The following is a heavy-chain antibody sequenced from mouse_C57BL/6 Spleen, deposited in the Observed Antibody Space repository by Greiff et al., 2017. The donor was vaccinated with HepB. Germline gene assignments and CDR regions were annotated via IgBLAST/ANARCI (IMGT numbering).Heavy chain of an antibody. CDR3: ASYGSGDLFDY. CDR1: GYTFTSYW. D-gene: IGHD1-2*01. Sequence: QVQLQQPGAELVRPGSSVKLSCTASGYTFTSYWMHWVKQRPIQGLEWIGNIDPSDSDTHYNQKFKDKATVTVDKSPSTDYMQLSSLTSEDSAVYYRASYGSGDLFDYWGQGTTLTVSS. V-gene: IGHV1-52*01. J-gene: IGHJ2*01. CDR2: IDPSDSDT.